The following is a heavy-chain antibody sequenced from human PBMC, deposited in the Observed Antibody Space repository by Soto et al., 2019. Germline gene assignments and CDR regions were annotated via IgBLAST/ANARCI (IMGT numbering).Heavy chain of an antibody. D-gene: IGHD3-3*01. CDR2: IWYDGSNK. CDR3: ARDRFNREFDY. Sequence: HVQLVESGGGVVQPGRSLRLSCAASGFTFSSYGMHWVRQAPGKGLEWVAVIWYDGSNKYYADSVKGRFTISRDNSKNTLYLQMNSLRAEDTAVYYCARDRFNREFDYWGQGTLVTVSS. J-gene: IGHJ4*02. V-gene: IGHV3-33*01. CDR1: GFTFSSYG.